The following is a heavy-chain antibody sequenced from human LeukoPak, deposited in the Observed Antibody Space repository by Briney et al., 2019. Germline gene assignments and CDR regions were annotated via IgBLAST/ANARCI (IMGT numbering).Heavy chain of an antibody. CDR2: ISGSGGST. CDR3: AKCPGVWLQPFDY. V-gene: IGHV3-23*01. J-gene: IGHJ4*02. D-gene: IGHD5-24*01. Sequence: SGGSLRLSCAASGFTFSSYAMSWVRQAPGKGLEWVSAISGSGGSTYYADSVKGRFTISRDNSKNTLYLQMNSLRAVDTAVYYCAKCPGVWLQPFDYWGQGTLVTVSS. CDR1: GFTFSSYA.